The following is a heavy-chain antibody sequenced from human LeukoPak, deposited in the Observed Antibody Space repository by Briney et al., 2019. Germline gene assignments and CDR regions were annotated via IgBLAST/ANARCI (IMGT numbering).Heavy chain of an antibody. J-gene: IGHJ4*02. Sequence: PGGSLRLSCAASGFTFSSYWMSWVRQAPGKGLEWVANIKQDGSEKYHVDSVKGRFTISRDNAKNSLYLQMTSLRAEDTAVYYCARGAYGDYVSTYWGQGTLVTVSS. CDR1: GFTFSSYW. CDR3: ARGAYGDYVSTY. CDR2: IKQDGSEK. D-gene: IGHD4-17*01. V-gene: IGHV3-7*01.